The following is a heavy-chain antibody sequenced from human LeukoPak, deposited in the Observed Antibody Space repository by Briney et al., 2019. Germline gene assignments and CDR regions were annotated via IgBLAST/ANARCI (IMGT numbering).Heavy chain of an antibody. D-gene: IGHD5-18*01. CDR3: AKSEGQLWSHFDY. V-gene: IGHV3-43D*03. J-gene: IGHJ4*02. CDR2: ISWDGSDI. Sequence: GGSLRLSCAASGFTFNTYAMHWVRQAPGKGLEWVSVISWDGSDIYYAVSVKGRFTISRDNSKNSLYLQMHSLRVEDTGLYYCAKSEGQLWSHFDYWGQGTLLTVSS. CDR1: GFTFNTYA.